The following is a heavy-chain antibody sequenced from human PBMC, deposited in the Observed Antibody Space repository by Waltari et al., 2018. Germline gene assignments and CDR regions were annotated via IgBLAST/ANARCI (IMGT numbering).Heavy chain of an antibody. Sequence: QVQLVESGGGVVQPGRSLRLSCAASGFTFSSYGMHWVRLAPGKGLAWVAGIWVDGSNKYYADSVKGRFTISRDNAKNSLYLQMNSLRAEDTAVYYCARGRVDNYWGQGTLVTVSS. CDR3: ARGRVDNY. V-gene: IGHV3-33*01. CDR2: IWVDGSNK. D-gene: IGHD2-15*01. CDR1: GFTFSSYG. J-gene: IGHJ4*02.